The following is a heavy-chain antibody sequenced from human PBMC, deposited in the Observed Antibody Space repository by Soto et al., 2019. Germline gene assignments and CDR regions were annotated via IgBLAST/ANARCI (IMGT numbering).Heavy chain of an antibody. J-gene: IGHJ6*02. CDR2: ISAYNGNT. CDR1: GYTFTSYG. V-gene: IGHV1-18*01. CDR3: ARGSIAAAGRGGGYYYYGMDV. D-gene: IGHD6-13*01. Sequence: VASVKVSCKASGYTFTSYGISWVRQAPGQGLEWMGWISAYNGNTNYAQKLQGRVTMTTDTSTSTAYMELRSLRSDDTAVYYCARGSIAAAGRGGGYYYYGMDVWGQGTTVTVSS.